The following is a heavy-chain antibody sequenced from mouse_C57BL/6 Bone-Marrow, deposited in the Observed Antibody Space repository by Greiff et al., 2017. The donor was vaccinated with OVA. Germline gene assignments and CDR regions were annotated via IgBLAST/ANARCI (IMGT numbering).Heavy chain of an antibody. J-gene: IGHJ4*01. V-gene: IGHV10-3*01. D-gene: IGHD1-1*01. Sequence: EVNVVESGGGLVQPKGSLKLSCAASGFTFNTYAMHWVRQAPGKGLEWVARIRSKSSNYATYYADSVKDRFTISRDDSQSMLYLQMNNLKTEDTAMYYCVRNYGSTGDYAMDYWGQGTSVTVSS. CDR2: IRSKSSNYAT. CDR3: VRNYGSTGDYAMDY. CDR1: GFTFNTYA.